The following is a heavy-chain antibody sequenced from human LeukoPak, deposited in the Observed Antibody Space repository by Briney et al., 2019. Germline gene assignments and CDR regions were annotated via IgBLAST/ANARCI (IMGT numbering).Heavy chain of an antibody. CDR3: AKDGRSSGYSYGYDY. D-gene: IGHD5-18*01. CDR1: GFTVINNC. CDR2: ISGSGGST. V-gene: IGHV3-23*01. Sequence: GGSLRLSCAVSGFTVINNCVSWVRQAPGKGLEWVSAISGSGGSTYYAVSVKGRFTISRDNSKNTLYLQMDSLRAEDTAVYYCAKDGRSSGYSYGYDYWGQGTLVTVSS. J-gene: IGHJ4*02.